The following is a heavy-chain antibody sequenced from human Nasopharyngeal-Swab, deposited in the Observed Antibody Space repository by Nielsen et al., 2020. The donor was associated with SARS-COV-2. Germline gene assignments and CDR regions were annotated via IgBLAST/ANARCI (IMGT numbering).Heavy chain of an antibody. D-gene: IGHD3-22*01. Sequence: GESLKISCAASGFTVSSNYMSWVRQAPGKGLEWVSVIYSGGSTYYADSVKGRFTISRDNSKNTLYLQMNSLRAEDTAVYYCARDAYYYDSSGYYTADYWGQGTLVTVSS. CDR2: IYSGGST. V-gene: IGHV3-66*01. J-gene: IGHJ4*02. CDR3: ARDAYYYDSSGYYTADY. CDR1: GFTVSSNY.